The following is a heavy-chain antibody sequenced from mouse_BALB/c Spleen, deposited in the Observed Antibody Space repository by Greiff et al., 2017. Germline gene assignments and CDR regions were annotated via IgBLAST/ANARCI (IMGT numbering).Heavy chain of an antibody. CDR2: ISSGGGST. J-gene: IGHJ4*01. Sequence: EVNVVESGGGLVKPGGSLKLSCAASGFAFSSYDMSWVRQTPEKRLEWVAYISSGGGSTYYPDTVKGRFTISRDNAKNTLYLQMSSLKSEDTAMYYCARQGYAGYAMDYWGQGTSVTVSS. CDR1: GFAFSSYD. D-gene: IGHD2-14*01. V-gene: IGHV5-12-1*01. CDR3: ARQGYAGYAMDY.